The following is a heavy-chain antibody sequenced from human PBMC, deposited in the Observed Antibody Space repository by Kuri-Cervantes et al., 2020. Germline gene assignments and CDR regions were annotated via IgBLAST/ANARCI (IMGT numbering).Heavy chain of an antibody. V-gene: IGHV3-53*01. CDR2: IYSDGST. D-gene: IGHD5-12*01. Sequence: GGSLRLSCAASGFTFSNAWMSWVRQAPGKGLEWVLMIYSDGSTYYTDSVKGRFTISRDNSKNTLYLQMNSLRAEDTAVYYCARGYSGYDSVFDYWGQGTLVTVSS. J-gene: IGHJ4*02. CDR3: ARGYSGYDSVFDY. CDR1: GFTFSNAW.